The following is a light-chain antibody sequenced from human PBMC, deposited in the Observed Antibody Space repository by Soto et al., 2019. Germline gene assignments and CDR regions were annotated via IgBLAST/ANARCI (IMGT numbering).Light chain of an antibody. J-gene: IGKJ5*01. V-gene: IGKV3-20*01. CDR2: GAS. CDR3: QQYGNSPIT. CDR1: QSVSSSY. Sequence: EIVLTQSPGTLSLSPGERATLSCRASQSVSSSYLAWYQQKPGQAPRLLISGASSRATGIPDRFSGSGSGTDFTLTISRLEPEDFTIYYCQQYGNSPITFGQGTRLEIK.